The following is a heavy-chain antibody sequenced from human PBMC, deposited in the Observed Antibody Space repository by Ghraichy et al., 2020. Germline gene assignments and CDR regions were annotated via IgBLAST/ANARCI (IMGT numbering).Heavy chain of an antibody. J-gene: IGHJ6*02. CDR3: AREVVGVTRTGGRNYYYYYGMDV. CDR1: GDSISGDY. D-gene: IGHD4-11*01. V-gene: IGHV4-59*01. Sequence: SETLSLTCTVSGDSISGDYWSWIRQPPGKGLEWIGYIYYSGSTNYNPSLKSRVTISVDTSKNQFSLKLSSVTAADTAVYYCAREVVGVTRTGGRNYYYYYGMDVWGQGTTVTVSS. CDR2: IYYSGST.